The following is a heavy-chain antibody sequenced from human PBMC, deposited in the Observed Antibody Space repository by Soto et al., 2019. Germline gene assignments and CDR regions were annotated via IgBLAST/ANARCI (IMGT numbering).Heavy chain of an antibody. CDR3: ARQTTYSSSWYDY. V-gene: IGHV4-4*07. CDR1: GGSISNYY. CDR2: IYTSGTT. Sequence: SETLSLTCTVSGGSISNYYWTWIRQPAGKGLEWIGRIYTSGTTNYNPSLKSRVTMSVDTSKNQFSLKLSSVTAADTALYYCARQTTYSSSWYDYWGHGTLVTVS. D-gene: IGHD6-13*01. J-gene: IGHJ5*01.